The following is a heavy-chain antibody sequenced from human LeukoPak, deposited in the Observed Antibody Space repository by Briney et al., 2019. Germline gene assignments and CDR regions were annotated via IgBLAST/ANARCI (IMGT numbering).Heavy chain of an antibody. Sequence: GASVKVSCKASGYTFAGYYMHWVRQAPGQGLEWMGWINHNSGGTNYAQKFQGRVTMTRDTSISTAYMELSRLRSDDTAVYYCARVSTSCCYEIDYWGQGTLVTVSS. CDR2: INHNSGGT. CDR3: ARVSTSCCYEIDY. D-gene: IGHD2-2*01. CDR1: GYTFAGYY. J-gene: IGHJ4*02. V-gene: IGHV1-2*02.